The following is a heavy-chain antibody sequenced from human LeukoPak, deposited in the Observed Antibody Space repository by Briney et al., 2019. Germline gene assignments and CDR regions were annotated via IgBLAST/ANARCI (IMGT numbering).Heavy chain of an antibody. CDR3: AKAAGAAAGSFDH. CDR1: GFTFDDYA. CDR2: ISWNSGSI. J-gene: IGHJ4*02. D-gene: IGHD6-13*01. V-gene: IGHV3-9*01. Sequence: GRSLRLSCAASGFTFDDYAMHWVRQAPGKGLEWVSGISWNSGSIGYADSVKGRFTISRDNAKNSLYLQMNSLRAEDTALYYCAKAAGAAAGSFDHWGQGTLVIVSS.